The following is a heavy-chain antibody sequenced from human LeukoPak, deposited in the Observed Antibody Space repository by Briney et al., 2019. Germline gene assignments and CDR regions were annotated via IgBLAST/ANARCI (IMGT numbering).Heavy chain of an antibody. Sequence: PGGSLRLSCAAPGFTFSIYAMSWVRQAPGKGLEWVSAISGSGGSTYYADSVKGRFTISRDNSKNTLYLQMNSLRAEDTAVYYCATYYYDGSAFYVWGQGTLVTVSS. J-gene: IGHJ4*02. D-gene: IGHD3-22*01. V-gene: IGHV3-23*01. CDR1: GFTFSIYA. CDR2: ISGSGGST. CDR3: ATYYYDGSAFYV.